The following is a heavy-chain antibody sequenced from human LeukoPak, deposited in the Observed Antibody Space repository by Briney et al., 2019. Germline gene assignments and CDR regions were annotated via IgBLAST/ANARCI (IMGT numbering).Heavy chain of an antibody. D-gene: IGHD3-16*01. J-gene: IGHJ4*02. CDR2: INPNSGGT. V-gene: IGHV1-2*02. CDR3: ARRGFYDGMTEVFDY. CDR1: GYTFTGHY. Sequence: ASVKVSCKASGYTFTGHYMHWVRQAPGQGLEWMGWINPNSGGTNYAQKFQGRVTITADESTSTAYMELSSLRSEDTAVYYCARRGFYDGMTEVFDYWGQGTLVTVSS.